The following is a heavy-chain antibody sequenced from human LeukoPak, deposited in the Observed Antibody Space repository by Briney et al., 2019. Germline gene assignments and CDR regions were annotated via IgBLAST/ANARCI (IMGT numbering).Heavy chain of an antibody. V-gene: IGHV4-30-2*01. J-gene: IGHJ4*02. D-gene: IGHD3-22*01. Sequence: SSQTLSLTCTVSGDSITSGIFYWSWIRQALGKGLQWIGYISHSGSTSYNPSLRSRVIMSVDTSKNQFSLKLSSVTAADTAVYYCARSAVVVITTFDYWGQGTLVTVSS. CDR3: ARSAVVVITTFDY. CDR2: ISHSGST. CDR1: GDSITSGIFY.